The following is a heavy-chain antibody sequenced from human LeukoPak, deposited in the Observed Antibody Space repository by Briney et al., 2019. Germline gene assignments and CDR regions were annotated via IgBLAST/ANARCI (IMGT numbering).Heavy chain of an antibody. CDR2: SSGSGGST. CDR1: GFTFSSYA. CDR3: AKTGGNWGAYFDNYYFDY. J-gene: IGHJ4*02. V-gene: IGHV3-23*01. D-gene: IGHD3-16*01. Sequence: GGSLRLSCAASGFTFSSYAMSWVRQAPGKGLEWVSASSGSGGSTYYADSVKGRFTISRDNSKNTLYLQMNSLRAEDTAVYYCAKTGGNWGAYFDNYYFDYWGQGTLVTVSS.